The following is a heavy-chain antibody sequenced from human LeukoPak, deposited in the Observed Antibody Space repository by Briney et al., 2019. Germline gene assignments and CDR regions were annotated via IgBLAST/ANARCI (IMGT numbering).Heavy chain of an antibody. D-gene: IGHD1-7*01. J-gene: IGHJ4*02. V-gene: IGHV4-59*08. Sequence: SETLSLTCTVSGGSISPYYWNWIRQPPGKRLEWIGHICYSGSPAYNPSLKSRVTMSVDMSKNQLSLEVSSVTAADTAVYYCARGSSGNAWNYSYWGQGTLVTVSS. CDR1: GGSISPYY. CDR3: ARGSSGNAWNYSY. CDR2: ICYSGSP.